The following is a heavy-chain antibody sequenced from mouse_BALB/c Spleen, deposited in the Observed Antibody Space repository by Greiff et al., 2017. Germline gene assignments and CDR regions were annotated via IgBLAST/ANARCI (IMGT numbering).Heavy chain of an antibody. J-gene: IGHJ3*01. CDR2: ISSGGSYT. CDR3: ARPDGYPAWFAY. D-gene: IGHD2-3*01. CDR1: GFTFSSYG. V-gene: IGHV5-6*01. Sequence: EVHLVESGGDLVKPGGSLKLSCAASGFTFSSYGMSWVRQTPDKRLEWVATISSGGSYTYYPDSVKGRFTISRDNAKNTLYLQMSSLKSEDTAMYYCARPDGYPAWFAYWGQGTLVTVSA.